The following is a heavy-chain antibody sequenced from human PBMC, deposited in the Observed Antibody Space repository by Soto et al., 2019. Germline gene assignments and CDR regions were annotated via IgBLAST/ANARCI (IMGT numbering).Heavy chain of an antibody. J-gene: IGHJ6*02. CDR1: GGSFSGYY. CDR2: INHSGST. CDR3: ARGSTNCSGGSCPNDYYYYGMDV. Sequence: SETLSLTCAVYGGSFSGYYWSWIRQPPGKGLEWIGEINHSGSTNYNPSLKSRVTISVDTSKNQFSLKLSSVTAADTAVYYCARGSTNCSGGSCPNDYYYYGMDVWGQGTTVTVSS. V-gene: IGHV4-34*01. D-gene: IGHD2-15*01.